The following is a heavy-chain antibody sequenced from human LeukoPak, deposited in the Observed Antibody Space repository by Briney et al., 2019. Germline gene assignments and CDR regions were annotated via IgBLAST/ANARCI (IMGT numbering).Heavy chain of an antibody. CDR1: GYTFTSYD. V-gene: IGHV1-8*01. CDR2: MNPNSGNT. CDR3: ARAPMGWLIHFDY. Sequence: ASVKVSCKASGYTFTSYDINWVRQATGQGLEWMGWMNPNSGNTGYAQKFQSRVTMTRNTSISTAYMELSSLRSEDTAVYYCARAPMGWLIHFDYWGQGTLVTVSS. D-gene: IGHD3-3*01. J-gene: IGHJ4*02.